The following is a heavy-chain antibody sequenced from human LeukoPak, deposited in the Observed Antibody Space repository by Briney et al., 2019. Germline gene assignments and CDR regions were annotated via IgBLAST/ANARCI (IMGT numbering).Heavy chain of an antibody. Sequence: GGSLRLSCAASGFTFSSYEMNWVRQAPGKGLEWVSSISRGGISIYYADSVKGRFTISRDNAKNSLYLQMNSLRAEDTALYFCARVGVFSSSWLLYWGQGTLVTVSS. CDR2: ISRGGISI. CDR1: GFTFSSYE. J-gene: IGHJ4*02. V-gene: IGHV3-48*03. D-gene: IGHD6-13*01. CDR3: ARVGVFSSSWLLY.